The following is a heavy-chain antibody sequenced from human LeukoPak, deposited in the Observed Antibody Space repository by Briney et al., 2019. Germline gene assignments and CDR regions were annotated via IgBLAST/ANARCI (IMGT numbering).Heavy chain of an antibody. CDR1: GYTFTGYY. Sequence: ASVKVSCKASGYTFTGYYMHWVRQAPGQGLEWMGWINPNSGGTNYAQKFQGRVTITRNTSISTAYMELSRLRSDDTAVYYCARAAVVPAAMTWFDPWGQGTLVTVSS. V-gene: IGHV1-2*02. D-gene: IGHD2-2*01. CDR3: ARAAVVPAAMTWFDP. J-gene: IGHJ5*02. CDR2: INPNSGGT.